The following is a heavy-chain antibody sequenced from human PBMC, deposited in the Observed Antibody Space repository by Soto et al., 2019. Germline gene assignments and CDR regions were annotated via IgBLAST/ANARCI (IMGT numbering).Heavy chain of an antibody. CDR1: GGSISSGGYY. D-gene: IGHD3-22*01. Sequence: QVQLQESGPGLVKPSQTLSLTCTVSGGSISSGGYYWSWIRQHPGKGLEWIGYIYYSGSVKYNPSLKSRVTISADMSRNQLSLRVTPVTAADTALYYCARGMYDSSGFSNPFDIWGQGTMVTVSS. J-gene: IGHJ3*02. CDR3: ARGMYDSSGFSNPFDI. CDR2: IYYSGSV. V-gene: IGHV4-31*03.